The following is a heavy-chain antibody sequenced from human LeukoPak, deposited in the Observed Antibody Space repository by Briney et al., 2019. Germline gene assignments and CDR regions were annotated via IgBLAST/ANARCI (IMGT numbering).Heavy chain of an antibody. CDR2: ISAYNGNT. D-gene: IGHD3-10*01. J-gene: IGHJ2*01. V-gene: IGHV1-18*01. Sequence: GASVKVSCKASGYTFTSYDINWVRQATGQGLEWMGWISAYNGNTNYAQKLQGRVTMTTDTSTSTAYMELRSLRSDDTAVYYCARDVKTVLLWFGNWYFDLWGRGTLVTVSS. CDR1: GYTFTSYD. CDR3: ARDVKTVLLWFGNWYFDL.